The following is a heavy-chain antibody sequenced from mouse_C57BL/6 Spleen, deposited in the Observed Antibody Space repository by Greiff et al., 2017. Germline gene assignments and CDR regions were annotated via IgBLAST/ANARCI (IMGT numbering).Heavy chain of an antibody. CDR2: IYPSDSET. CDR1: VYTFTSYW. CDR3: ARDWDEGYWYFDV. Sequence: QVQLQQPGAELVRPGSSVKLSCKASVYTFTSYWMDWVKQRPGQGLEWIGNIYPSDSETHYNQKFKDKATLTVDKSSSTAYMQLSSLTSEDSAVYYCARDWDEGYWYFDVWGTGTTVTVSS. D-gene: IGHD4-1*01. J-gene: IGHJ1*03. V-gene: IGHV1-61*01.